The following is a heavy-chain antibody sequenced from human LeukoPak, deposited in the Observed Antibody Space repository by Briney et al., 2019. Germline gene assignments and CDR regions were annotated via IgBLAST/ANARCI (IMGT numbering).Heavy chain of an antibody. Sequence: GGSLRLSCAAFGFTFDNYALHWVRQAPGKGLEYVSGLSPNGDSTYYANSVKGRFTISRDNPQHTLFLQMGSLRVEDTAVYYCARTYSYGAGTYSSFGYWGQGTLVTVS. CDR3: ARTYSYGAGTYSSFGY. D-gene: IGHD3-10*01. J-gene: IGHJ4*02. CDR2: LSPNGDST. CDR1: GFTFDNYA. V-gene: IGHV3-64*01.